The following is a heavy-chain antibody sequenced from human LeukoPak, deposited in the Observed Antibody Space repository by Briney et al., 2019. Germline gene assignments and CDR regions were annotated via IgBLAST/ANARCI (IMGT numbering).Heavy chain of an antibody. J-gene: IGHJ6*02. CDR3: ARDNSLRNWNDGRGMDV. CDR2: ISTYNGNT. V-gene: IGHV1-18*01. D-gene: IGHD1-1*01. Sequence: GASVKVSCKASGYTFTTYGISWVRQAPGQGLEWMGWISTYNGNTNYAQKLQGRVTMTTDTSTTTAYMELRSLRSDDTAVYFCARDNSLRNWNDGRGMDVWGQGTTVTVSS. CDR1: GYTFTTYG.